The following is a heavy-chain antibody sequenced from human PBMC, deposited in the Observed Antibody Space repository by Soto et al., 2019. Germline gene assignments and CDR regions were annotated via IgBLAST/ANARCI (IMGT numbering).Heavy chain of an antibody. V-gene: IGHV4-39*01. CDR1: GGSISSSSDY. J-gene: IGHJ6*03. D-gene: IGHD3-3*01. Sequence: SETLSLTCTVSGGSISSSSDYWGWIRQPPGKGLEWIGSIYDSGSTYYNPSLKSRVTISVDTSKNQFSLKLSSVTAADTAVYYCATIFGVVKSFGYMDVWRKGTTVTVSS. CDR2: IYDSGST. CDR3: ATIFGVVKSFGYMDV.